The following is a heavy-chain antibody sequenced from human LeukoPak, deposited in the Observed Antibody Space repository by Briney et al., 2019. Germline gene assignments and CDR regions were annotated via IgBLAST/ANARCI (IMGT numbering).Heavy chain of an antibody. V-gene: IGHV4-30-4*01. CDR2: IYYSGST. CDR1: GGSISSGDYY. D-gene: IGHD6-19*01. Sequence: PSETLSLTCTVSGGSISSGDYYWSWIRQPPGKGLEWIGYIYYSGSTYYNPSLKSRVTISVDTSKNQFSLKLSSVTAADTAVYYCARGGQWLGWYFDLWGRGTLVTVSS. CDR3: ARGGQWLGWYFDL. J-gene: IGHJ2*01.